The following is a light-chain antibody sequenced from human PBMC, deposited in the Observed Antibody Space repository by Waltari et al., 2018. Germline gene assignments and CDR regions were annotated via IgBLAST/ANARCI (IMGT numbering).Light chain of an antibody. CDR3: LLYYGGPWV. Sequence: QTVVTQAPSLTVSPGGTVTLTCASSTAAVTSDYYTNCFQQKPGQAPRALIHSTSVRYSWTPTRFSGYLLGDKAALTLSGVQPEDEADYYCLLYYGGPWVFGGGTKVTVL. J-gene: IGLJ3*02. CDR1: TAAVTSDYY. CDR2: STS. V-gene: IGLV7-43*01.